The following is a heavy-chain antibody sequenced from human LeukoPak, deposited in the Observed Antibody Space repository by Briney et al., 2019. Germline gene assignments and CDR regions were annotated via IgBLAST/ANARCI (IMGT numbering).Heavy chain of an antibody. V-gene: IGHV3-23*01. Sequence: GGSLRLSCAASGFTFSSYGMSWVRQAPGNGLEWVSAISGSGGSTYYADSVKGRFTISRDNSKNTLYLQMNSLRAEDTAVYYCAKQGLWFGELFTYYYMDVWGKGTTVTISS. CDR3: AKQGLWFGELFTYYYMDV. J-gene: IGHJ6*03. CDR1: GFTFSSYG. CDR2: ISGSGGST. D-gene: IGHD3-10*01.